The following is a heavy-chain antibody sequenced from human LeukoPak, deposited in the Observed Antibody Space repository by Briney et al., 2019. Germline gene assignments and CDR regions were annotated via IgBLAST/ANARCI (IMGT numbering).Heavy chain of an antibody. CDR3: ARLSVIVGSTLEYYYYSMDV. Sequence: PSETLSLTCTVSGGSISSGDYYWRWIRQPPGKGLEWIGYIYYSGSTYYNPSLKSRVTISVDTSKNQFSLKLSSVTAADTAVYYCARLSVIVGSTLEYYYYSMDVWGQGTTVTVSS. D-gene: IGHD1-26*01. CDR1: GGSISSGDYY. CDR2: IYYSGST. V-gene: IGHV4-30-4*08. J-gene: IGHJ6*03.